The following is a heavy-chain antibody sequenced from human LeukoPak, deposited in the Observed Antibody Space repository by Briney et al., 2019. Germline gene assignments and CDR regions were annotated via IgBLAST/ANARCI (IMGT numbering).Heavy chain of an antibody. CDR2: FYTGGST. D-gene: IGHD4-11*01. V-gene: IGHV4-61*02. J-gene: IGHJ6*03. CDR3: VRVPTTVDNYYMDV. Sequence: SETLSLACTVSGGSIGSGTYYWTWLRQPAGKGLEWIGRFYTGGSTNYNPSLRSRVSISLDMSKNQFSLKMSSVTAADTAVYYCVRVPTTVDNYYMDVWGKGTTVTVSS. CDR1: GGSIGSGTYY.